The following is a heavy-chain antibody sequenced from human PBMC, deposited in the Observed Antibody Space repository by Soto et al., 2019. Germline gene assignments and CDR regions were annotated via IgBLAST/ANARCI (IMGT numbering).Heavy chain of an antibody. D-gene: IGHD6-25*01. CDR3: TRTSGDRYPFDY. Sequence: GESLRLSCAVSGFSFSSYSINWVRQAPGKGLEWVSSISISSSYIYYADSVKGRFTIYSDNDKKSVYLQMKSLRGEETAGDYFTRTSGDRYPFDYWGQGTLVTVSS. V-gene: IGHV3-21*01. J-gene: IGHJ4*02. CDR2: ISISSSYI. CDR1: GFSFSSYS.